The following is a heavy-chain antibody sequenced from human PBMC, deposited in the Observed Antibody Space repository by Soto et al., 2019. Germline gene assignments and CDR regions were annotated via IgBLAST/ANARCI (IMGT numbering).Heavy chain of an antibody. CDR3: AKDRYCSSTRCYAGFDY. Sequence: PGGSLRLSCAASGFTLSNYAMSWVRQAPGKGLEWVSGISGSGGSTYYADSVKGRFTVSRDNSKNTLFVQLSSLRAEDTAVYYCAKDRYCSSTRCYAGFDYWGQGTLVTVSS. V-gene: IGHV3-23*01. CDR2: ISGSGGST. D-gene: IGHD2-2*01. J-gene: IGHJ4*02. CDR1: GFTLSNYA.